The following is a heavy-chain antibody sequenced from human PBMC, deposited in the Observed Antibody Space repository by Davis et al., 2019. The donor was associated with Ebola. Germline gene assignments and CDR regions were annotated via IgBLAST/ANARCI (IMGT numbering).Heavy chain of an antibody. D-gene: IGHD2-2*01. CDR3: ARHGIVVVPAAVPDYYYGMDV. Sequence: GESLKISCKGSGYSFTSYWISWVRQMPGKGLEWMGIIYPGDSDTRYSPSFQGQVTISADKSISTAYLQWSSLKASDTAMYYCARHGIVVVPAAVPDYYYGMDVWGPGTTVTVSS. CDR1: GYSFTSYW. V-gene: IGHV5-51*01. CDR2: IYPGDSDT. J-gene: IGHJ6*02.